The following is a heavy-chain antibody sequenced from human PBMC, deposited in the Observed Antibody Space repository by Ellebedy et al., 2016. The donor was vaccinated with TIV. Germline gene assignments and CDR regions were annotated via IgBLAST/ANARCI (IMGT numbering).Heavy chain of an antibody. Sequence: GGSLRLSXAASGFTFSSYAVHWVRQAPGKGLEWVGRIKSKTDGGTTDYAAPVKGRFTISRDDSKNTLYLQMNSLKTEDTAVYYCIVGATIFDYWGQGTLVTVSS. CDR2: IKSKTDGGTT. CDR3: IVGATIFDY. CDR1: GFTFSSYA. D-gene: IGHD1-26*01. V-gene: IGHV3-15*01. J-gene: IGHJ4*02.